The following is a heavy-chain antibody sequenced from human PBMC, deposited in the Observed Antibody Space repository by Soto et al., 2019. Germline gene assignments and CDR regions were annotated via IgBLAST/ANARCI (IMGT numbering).Heavy chain of an antibody. J-gene: IGHJ4*02. CDR3: ARVRLDVLRFLEWLPPFDY. CDR1: GFAFSSYS. CDR2: ISSSSSYI. Sequence: PGGSLRLSXAASGFAFSSYSMNWVRQAPGKGLEWVSSISSSSSYIYYADSVKGRFTISRDNAKNSLYLQMNSLRAEDTAVYYCARVRLDVLRFLEWLPPFDYWGQGTLVTVSS. V-gene: IGHV3-21*01. D-gene: IGHD3-3*01.